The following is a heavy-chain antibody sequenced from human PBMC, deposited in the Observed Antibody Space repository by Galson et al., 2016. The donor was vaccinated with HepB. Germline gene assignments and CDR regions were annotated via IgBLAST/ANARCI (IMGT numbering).Heavy chain of an antibody. J-gene: IGHJ4*02. CDR3: AQRRLGLGNFYFDY. CDR1: GFTFSNYW. Sequence: SLRLSCAASGFTFSNYWMSWVRQAPGEGLEWLVNIKQDGTQQDYVDSVKGRFTISRDNAKNSLYLQMNSLRVEDAAVYYCAQRRLGLGNFYFDYWGQGTLVTVSS. CDR2: IKQDGTQQ. V-gene: IGHV3-7*03. D-gene: IGHD3-16*01.